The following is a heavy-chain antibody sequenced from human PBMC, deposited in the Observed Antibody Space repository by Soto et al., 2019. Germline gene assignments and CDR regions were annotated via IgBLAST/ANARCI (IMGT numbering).Heavy chain of an antibody. D-gene: IGHD1-26*01. V-gene: IGHV4-39*01. CDR2: IYYSGST. Sequence: QLQLQESGPGLVKPSETLSLTCTVSGGSISSSSYYWGWIRQPPGKGLEWIGSIYYSGSTYYNLSPKSRVTISVDTSKNQFSLKLSSVTAADTAVYYCARLVGATPIDYWGQGTLVTVSS. CDR1: GGSISSSSYY. J-gene: IGHJ4*02. CDR3: ARLVGATPIDY.